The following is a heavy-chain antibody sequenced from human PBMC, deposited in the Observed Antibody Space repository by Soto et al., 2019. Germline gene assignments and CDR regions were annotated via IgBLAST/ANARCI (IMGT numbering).Heavy chain of an antibody. CDR1: GGTFSSYA. D-gene: IGHD2-21*02. CDR3: ARVDGHCGCDCYRGMDV. V-gene: IGHV1-69*13. Sequence: SVKVSCKASGGTFSSYAISRVRQGPGQGREWMGGIIPIFGTANYAQKFQGRVTITADESTSTAYMELSSLRSEDTAVYYCARVDGHCGCDCYRGMDVRRKGNTCSVSS. J-gene: IGHJ6*04. CDR2: IIPIFGTA.